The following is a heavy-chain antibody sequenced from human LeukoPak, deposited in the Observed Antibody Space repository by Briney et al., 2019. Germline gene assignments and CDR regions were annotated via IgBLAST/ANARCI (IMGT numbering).Heavy chain of an antibody. J-gene: IGHJ3*02. CDR3: AASHHGSSLFDI. Sequence: SVKVSCKASGGTFSSYAISWVRQAPGQGLEWMGGIIPIFGTANYAQKFQGRVTITADKSASTAYMELSSLRSEDTAVYYCAASHHGSSLFDIWGQRTMVTVSS. V-gene: IGHV1-69*06. CDR2: IIPIFGTA. D-gene: IGHD3-10*01. CDR1: GGTFSSYA.